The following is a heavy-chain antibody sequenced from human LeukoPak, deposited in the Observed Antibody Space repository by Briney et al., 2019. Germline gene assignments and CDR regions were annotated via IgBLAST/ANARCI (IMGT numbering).Heavy chain of an antibody. CDR3: ARGDWYYFDY. CDR2: IYYSGST. Sequence: SETLSLTCTVSGGSISSYYWSWIRQPPGKGLEWIGCIYYSGSTNYNPSLKSRVTIPVDTSKNQFSLKLSSVTVADTAVYYCARGDWYYFDYWGQGTLVTVSS. D-gene: IGHD3/OR15-3a*01. J-gene: IGHJ4*02. V-gene: IGHV4-59*01. CDR1: GGSISSYY.